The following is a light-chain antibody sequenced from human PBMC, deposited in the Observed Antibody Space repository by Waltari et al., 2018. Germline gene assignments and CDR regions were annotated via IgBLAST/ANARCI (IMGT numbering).Light chain of an antibody. CDR1: QSVGSK. V-gene: IGKV3-15*01. CDR2: DAY. J-gene: IGKJ1*01. Sequence: EIEMTQSPATLSVSPGERATLSCRASQSVGSKLAWYQQKPGQAPRLLIYDAYTRATGIPARFSGSGSGTEFTLTISSLQSDDFAVYHCRQYSHWPPWTFGQGTKVEIK. CDR3: RQYSHWPPWT.